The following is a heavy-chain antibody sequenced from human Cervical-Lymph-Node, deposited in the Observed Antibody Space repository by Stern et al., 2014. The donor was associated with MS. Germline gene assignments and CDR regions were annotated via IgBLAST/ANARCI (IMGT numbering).Heavy chain of an antibody. D-gene: IGHD1-26*01. CDR2: IHDSGGT. V-gene: IGHV4-61*02. J-gene: IGHJ5*02. Sequence: VQLVESGPGLVKPSQTLSLTCTVSGGSISSSGYYWSWIRQPADKGLEWIGRIHDSGGTYYNPSLKCRVPISMDKANNQFSLKLPSVTAADTAVYYCATTRWDLFTWNWFDPWGQGTLVTVSS. CDR3: ATTRWDLFTWNWFDP. CDR1: GGSISSSGYY.